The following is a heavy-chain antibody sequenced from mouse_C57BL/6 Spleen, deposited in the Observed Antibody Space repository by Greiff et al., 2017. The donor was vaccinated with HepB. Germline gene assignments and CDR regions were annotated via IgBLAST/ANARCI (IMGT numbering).Heavy chain of an antibody. CDR3: ARSDYSNYAWFAY. Sequence: VQLQQSGPELVKPGASVKMSCKASGYTFTDYNMHWVKQSHGKSLEWIGYINPNNGGTSYNQKFKGKATLTVNKSSSTAYMELRSLTSEDSAVYYCARSDYSNYAWFAYWGQGTLVTVSA. D-gene: IGHD2-5*01. CDR1: GYTFTDYN. V-gene: IGHV1-22*01. CDR2: INPNNGGT. J-gene: IGHJ3*01.